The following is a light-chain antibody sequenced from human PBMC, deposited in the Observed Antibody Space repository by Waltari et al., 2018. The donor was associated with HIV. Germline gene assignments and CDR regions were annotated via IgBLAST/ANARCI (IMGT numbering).Light chain of an antibody. V-gene: IGLV3-10*01. CDR1: ALPKKY. Sequence: SYELTQPPSVSVSPGQTARITRSGDALPKKYAYWYQQKSGQAPVLVIYEDSKRPSGIPDRFSGSSSGTMATLTISGAQVEDEADYYCYSTDSSDWVFGGGTKLTVL. CDR3: YSTDSSDWV. CDR2: EDS. J-gene: IGLJ3*02.